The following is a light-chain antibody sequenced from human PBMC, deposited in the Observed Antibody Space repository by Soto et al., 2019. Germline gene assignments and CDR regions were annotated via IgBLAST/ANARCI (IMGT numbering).Light chain of an antibody. Sequence: QSALNQPASVSGSPGQSITISCTGTSSDVGGYEFVSWYQQHPDNAPKLIIYDVSDRPSGESSRFSGSKSANTASLTISGLQAEDDADYYCSSYTSSGTYVFGTGTKVTVL. CDR2: DVS. CDR1: SSDVGGYEF. CDR3: SSYTSSGTYV. J-gene: IGLJ1*01. V-gene: IGLV2-14*01.